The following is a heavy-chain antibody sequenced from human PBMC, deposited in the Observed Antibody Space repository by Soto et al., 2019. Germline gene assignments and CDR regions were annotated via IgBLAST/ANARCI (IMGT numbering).Heavy chain of an antibody. CDR2: IYYSGST. Sequence: SETLSLTCTVSGGSISSGGYYWSWIRQHPGKGLEWIGYIYYSGSTYYNPSLKSRVTISVDTSKNQFSLKLSSVTAADTAVYYCARVLSSGYDTTDNWFDPWGQGTLVTVSS. CDR1: GGSISSGGYY. D-gene: IGHD5-12*01. V-gene: IGHV4-31*03. J-gene: IGHJ5*02. CDR3: ARVLSSGYDTTDNWFDP.